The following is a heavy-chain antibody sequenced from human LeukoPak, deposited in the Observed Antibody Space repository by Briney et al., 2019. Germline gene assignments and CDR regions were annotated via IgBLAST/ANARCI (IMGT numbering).Heavy chain of an antibody. D-gene: IGHD2-21*01. CDR2: INHSGST. CDR1: GGSFSNYY. J-gene: IGHJ4*02. V-gene: IGHV4-34*01. CDR3: ARSGIVVVIAIPYFDY. Sequence: TSETLSLTCAVYGGSFSNYYWSWIRQPPGKGLEWIGEINHSGSTNYNPSLKSRVTISVDTSKNQFSLKLSSVTAADTAVYYCARSGIVVVIAIPYFDYWGQGTLVTVSS.